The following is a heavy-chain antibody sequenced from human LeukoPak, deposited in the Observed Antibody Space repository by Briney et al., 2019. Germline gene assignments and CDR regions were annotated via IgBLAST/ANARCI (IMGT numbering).Heavy chain of an antibody. Sequence: PGGSLRLSCAASGFTFSSYDMNWVRQAPGKGLEWVSYFSSSGTAIYYADSVKGRFTMSRDSAKNSLYLQMNSLRDEDTAVYYCARSVVRGVVALDYWGQGTLVTVSS. CDR3: ARSVVRGVVALDY. CDR1: GFTFSSYD. J-gene: IGHJ4*02. V-gene: IGHV3-48*03. CDR2: FSSSGTAI. D-gene: IGHD3-10*01.